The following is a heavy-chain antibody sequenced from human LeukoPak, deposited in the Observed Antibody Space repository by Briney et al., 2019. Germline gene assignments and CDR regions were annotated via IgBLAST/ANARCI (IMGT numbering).Heavy chain of an antibody. D-gene: IGHD1-26*01. CDR1: GFTFSSYG. J-gene: IGHJ4*02. CDR2: ISSSSSYI. CDR3: ARVTSGSPDY. Sequence: GGSLTLSCAASGFTFSSYGMHWVRQAPGKGLEWVSSISSSSSYIYYADSVKGRFTISRDNAKNSLYLQMNSLRAEDTAVYYCARVTSGSPDYWGQGTLVTVSS. V-gene: IGHV3-21*01.